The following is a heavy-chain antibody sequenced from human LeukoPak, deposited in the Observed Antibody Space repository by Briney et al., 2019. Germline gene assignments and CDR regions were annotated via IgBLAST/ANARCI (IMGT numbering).Heavy chain of an antibody. J-gene: IGHJ5*02. CDR3: ATVPRNYYDSSGRDNWLDP. V-gene: IGHV1-24*01. CDR1: GYTLTELS. CDR2: FDPEDGET. D-gene: IGHD3-22*01. Sequence: GASVKVSCKVSGYTLTELSMHWVRQAPGKGLGWMGGFDPEDGETIYAQKFQGRVTMTEDTSTDTAYMELSSLRSEDTAVYYCATVPRNYYDSSGRDNWLDPWGQGTLVTVSS.